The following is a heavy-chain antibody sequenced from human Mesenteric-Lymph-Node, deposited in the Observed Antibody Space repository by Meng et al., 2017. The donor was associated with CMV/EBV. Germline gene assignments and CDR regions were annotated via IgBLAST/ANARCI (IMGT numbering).Heavy chain of an antibody. CDR3: TRFAGYYYLYGLDD. Sequence: GESLKISCAASGFSFSDYEINWVRQAPGKGLEWISCINTSGSTTYYADSVKGRFTISRDNTENSLYLQMDSLRVEDTAVYYCTRFAGYYYLYGLDDWGQGTTVTVSS. CDR1: GFSFSDYE. D-gene: IGHD1-14*01. J-gene: IGHJ6*02. V-gene: IGHV3-48*03. CDR2: INTSGSTT.